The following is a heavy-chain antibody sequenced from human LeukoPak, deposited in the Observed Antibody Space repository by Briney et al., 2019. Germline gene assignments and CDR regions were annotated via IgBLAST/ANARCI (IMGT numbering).Heavy chain of an antibody. Sequence: SVKVSCKASGGTFSSYAISWVRQAPGQGLEWMGGIIPIFGTANYAQKFHGRVTITTDESTSTAYMELSSLRSEDTAVYYCARDLRTYYYDSSGSAAAFDIWGQGTMVTVSS. D-gene: IGHD3-22*01. V-gene: IGHV1-69*05. CDR2: IIPIFGTA. CDR1: GGTFSSYA. J-gene: IGHJ3*02. CDR3: ARDLRTYYYDSSGSAAAFDI.